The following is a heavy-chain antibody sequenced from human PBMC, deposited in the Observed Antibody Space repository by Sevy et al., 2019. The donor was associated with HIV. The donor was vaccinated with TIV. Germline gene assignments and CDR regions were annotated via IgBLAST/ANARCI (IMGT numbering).Heavy chain of an antibody. CDR2: ISSSSYI. J-gene: IGHJ6*02. CDR3: ARDFPEDCSGGSCYSFHYYYGMDV. CDR1: GFTFSSYS. V-gene: IGHV3-21*01. Sequence: GGSLRLSCAASGFTFSSYSMNWVRQAPGKGLEWVSSISSSSYIYYADSVKGRFTISRDNATNSLYLQMNSLRAEDTAVYYCARDFPEDCSGGSCYSFHYYYGMDVWGQGTTVTVSS. D-gene: IGHD2-15*01.